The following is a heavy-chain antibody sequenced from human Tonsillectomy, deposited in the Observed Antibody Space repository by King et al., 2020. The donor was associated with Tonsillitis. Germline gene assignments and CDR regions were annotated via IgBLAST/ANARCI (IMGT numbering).Heavy chain of an antibody. V-gene: IGHV3-48*03. CDR2: ISSSGRHK. J-gene: IGHJ4*02. D-gene: IGHD6-19*01. CDR3: ARGGPSSAWHGSLDC. CDR1: GFTFSDYE. Sequence: VQLVESGGGLVQPGGSLRLSCAASGFTFSDYELNWVRQAPGKGLEWVSYISSSGRHKYYADSVTGRFTVSRDDAKNSLYLQINSLRAEDTAVYYCARGGPSSAWHGSLDCWGLGTLVTVSS.